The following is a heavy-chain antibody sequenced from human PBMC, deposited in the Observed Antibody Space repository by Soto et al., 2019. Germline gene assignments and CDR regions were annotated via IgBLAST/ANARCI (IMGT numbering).Heavy chain of an antibody. CDR1: GFSLTSNAVG. CDR3: AHGSGWLFDF. V-gene: IGHV2-5*02. CDR2: IYWDDDN. J-gene: IGHJ4*02. Sequence: QITLKESGPTLVKPTQTLTLTCTFSGFSLTSNAVGVGWFRQPPGKALEWLALIYWDDDNHYSPSLKSSLTFTKDTTKHQVVLIMTNMDPVDTATYYCAHGSGWLFDFWGQGTLVTVSS. D-gene: IGHD6-19*01.